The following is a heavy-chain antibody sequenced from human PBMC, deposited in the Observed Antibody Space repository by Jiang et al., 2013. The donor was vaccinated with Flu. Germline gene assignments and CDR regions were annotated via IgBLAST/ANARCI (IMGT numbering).Heavy chain of an antibody. V-gene: IGHV3-9*01. Sequence: EVQLLESGGGLVQPGRSLRLSCAASGFTFDDYAMHWVRQAPGKGLEWVSGISWNSGSIGYADSVKGRFTISRDNAKNSLYLQMNSLRAEDTALYYCAKDIIAGRFWYFDLWGLAPWSLSPQ. CDR2: ISWNSGSI. CDR1: GFTFDDYA. CDR3: AKDIIAGRFWYFDL. D-gene: IGHD2-21*01. J-gene: IGHJ2*01.